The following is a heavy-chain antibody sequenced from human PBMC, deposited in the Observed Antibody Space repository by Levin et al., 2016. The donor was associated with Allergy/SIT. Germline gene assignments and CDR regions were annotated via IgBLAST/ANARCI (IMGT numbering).Heavy chain of an antibody. D-gene: IGHD6-19*01. Sequence: WVRQAPGQGLEWMGGIIPIFGTANYAQKFQGRVTITADESTSTAYMELSSLRSEDTAVYYCARDPSSGWSNWGQGTLVTVSS. CDR2: IIPIFGTA. J-gene: IGHJ4*02. CDR3: ARDPSSGWSN. V-gene: IGHV1-69*01.